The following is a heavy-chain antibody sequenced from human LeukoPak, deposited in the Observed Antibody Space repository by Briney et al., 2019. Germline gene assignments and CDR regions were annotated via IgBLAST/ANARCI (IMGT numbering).Heavy chain of an antibody. CDR3: ARDQGTDY. V-gene: IGHV3-23*01. CDR2: ISGSGAST. J-gene: IGHJ4*02. D-gene: IGHD3-10*01. Sequence: GGSLRLSCAASGFTFSSCAMSWVRQVPGKGLEWVSAISGSGASTYYTDSVKGRFTISRDQSKSTLYLQMNSLRAEDTAVYYCARDQGTDYWGQGTLVTVSS. CDR1: GFTFSSCA.